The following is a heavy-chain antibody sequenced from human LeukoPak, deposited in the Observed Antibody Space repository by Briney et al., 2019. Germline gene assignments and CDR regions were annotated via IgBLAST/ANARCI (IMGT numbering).Heavy chain of an antibody. CDR2: INQGGSVK. Sequence: GGSLRLSCAASGFTFRSYWMSWVRQAPGKGLEWVANINQGGSVKYYVDSVKGRFTISRDDARNSLYVQMNSLRDEDTAVYYCARVGYSGWNLEYWGQGTLVTVSS. V-gene: IGHV3-7*01. CDR1: GFTFRSYW. J-gene: IGHJ4*02. D-gene: IGHD5-12*01. CDR3: ARVGYSGWNLEY.